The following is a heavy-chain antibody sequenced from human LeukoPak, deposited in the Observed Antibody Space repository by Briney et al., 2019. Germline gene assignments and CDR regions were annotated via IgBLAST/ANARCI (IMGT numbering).Heavy chain of an antibody. D-gene: IGHD2-8*01. Sequence: GGSLKLSCVASGFTFSSYSMNWVRQAPGKGLEWVSSISSSSSYIYYADSVKGRFTISRDNAKNSLYLQMNSLRAEDTAVYYCARTPGYCTNGVCYAYYFDYWGQGTLVTVSS. CDR2: ISSSSSYI. CDR3: ARTPGYCTNGVCYAYYFDY. V-gene: IGHV3-21*01. J-gene: IGHJ4*02. CDR1: GFTFSSYS.